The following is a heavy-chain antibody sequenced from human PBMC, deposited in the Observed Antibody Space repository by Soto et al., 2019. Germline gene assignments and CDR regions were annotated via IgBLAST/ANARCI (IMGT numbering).Heavy chain of an antibody. CDR1: GGTFSSYA. V-gene: IGHV1-69*01. CDR2: IIPIFGTA. CDR3: ARVVVAATSLYYYYGMAV. Sequence: QVQLVQSGAEVKKPGSSVKVSCKASGGTFSSYAISWVRQAPGQGLEWMGGIIPIFGTANYAQKFQGRVTMTADESTSTAYMELSSLRSEDTAVYYCARVVVAATSLYYYYGMAVWGKGTTVTVSS. D-gene: IGHD2-15*01. J-gene: IGHJ6*04.